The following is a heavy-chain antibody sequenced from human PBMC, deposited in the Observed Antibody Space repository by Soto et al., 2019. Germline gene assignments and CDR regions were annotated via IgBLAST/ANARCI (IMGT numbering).Heavy chain of an antibody. J-gene: IGHJ6*03. CDR3: ARLQRGYCSGGSCYLPGYYYYMDV. D-gene: IGHD2-15*01. Sequence: PSETLSLTCTVSGGSISSYYWSWIRQPPGKGLEWIGYIYYSGSTNYNPSLKSRVTISVDTSKNQFSLKLSSVTAADTAVYYCARLQRGYCSGGSCYLPGYYYYMDVWGKGTTVTVSS. CDR2: IYYSGST. V-gene: IGHV4-59*08. CDR1: GGSISSYY.